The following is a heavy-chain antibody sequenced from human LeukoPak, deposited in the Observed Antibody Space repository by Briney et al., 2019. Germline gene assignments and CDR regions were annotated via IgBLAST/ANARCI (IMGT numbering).Heavy chain of an antibody. J-gene: IGHJ3*02. Sequence: TSETLSLTCTVSGGSIGSYYWSWIRQPPGKGLEWIGYIYYSGSTNYNPSLKSRVTISVDTSKNQFSLKLSSVTAADTAVYYCARAFEDDYGGTPGAFDIWGQGTMVTVSS. CDR2: IYYSGST. CDR3: ARAFEDDYGGTPGAFDI. CDR1: GGSIGSYY. D-gene: IGHD4-23*01. V-gene: IGHV4-59*01.